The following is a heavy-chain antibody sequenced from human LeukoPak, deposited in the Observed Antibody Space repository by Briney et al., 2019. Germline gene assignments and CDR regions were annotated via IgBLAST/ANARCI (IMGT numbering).Heavy chain of an antibody. V-gene: IGHV1-18*01. CDR1: GYTFTSYG. Sequence: ASVKVSCKASGYTFTSYGISWVRQAPGQGLEWMGWISGYNGNTNYLQKLQGRVTITTDTSTSTVYMELRSLRSDDTAVYYCAREEVRRAVAGYFDNWGQGTLVTVSS. CDR3: AREEVRRAVAGYFDN. J-gene: IGHJ4*02. D-gene: IGHD6-19*01. CDR2: ISGYNGNT.